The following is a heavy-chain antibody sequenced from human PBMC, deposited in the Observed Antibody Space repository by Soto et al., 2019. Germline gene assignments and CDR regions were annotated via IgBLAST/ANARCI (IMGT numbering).Heavy chain of an antibody. CDR2: TYYRSNWRH. CDR1: GYSVSSNTAA. D-gene: IGHD6-19*01. Sequence: QTLSLTCAISGYSVSSNTAAWNLIRSSPSRGLEWLGRTYYRSNWRHDYAVSVKSRITVNPDTSKNHFSLQLNSVTPDDTAVYYCARGVAGTGFDLWGQGTLVTVSS. J-gene: IGHJ4*02. V-gene: IGHV6-1*01. CDR3: ARGVAGTGFDL.